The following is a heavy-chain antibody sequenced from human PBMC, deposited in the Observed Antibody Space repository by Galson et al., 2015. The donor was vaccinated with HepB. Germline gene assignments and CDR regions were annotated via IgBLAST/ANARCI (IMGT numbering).Heavy chain of an antibody. J-gene: IGHJ6*02. D-gene: IGHD2-8*01. CDR3: ATDRQLYSRDYYYALDV. CDR2: VKSKTDGGTT. Sequence: SLRLSCAASEFTFSDAWMTWVRQAPGKGLEWVGRVKSKTDGGTTDYAAPVKGRFTISRDDSQNTLYLQMNGLKIEDTAVYYCATDRQLYSRDYYYALDVWGQGTTVTVSS. V-gene: IGHV3-15*01. CDR1: EFTFSDAW.